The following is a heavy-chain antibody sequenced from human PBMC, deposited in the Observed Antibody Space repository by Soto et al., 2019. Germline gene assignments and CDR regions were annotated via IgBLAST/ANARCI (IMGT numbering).Heavy chain of an antibody. J-gene: IGHJ6*02. V-gene: IGHV1-69*02. CDR2: IIPILGIA. CDR3: ARTGGGLGYCSSTSCLYGMDV. CDR1: GGTFSSYT. Sequence: GPQVKVSCKASGGTFSSYTISWVRQAPGQGLEWMGRIIPILGIANYAQKIQGRVTITADKSTSTAYMELSSLRSEDTAVYYCARTGGGLGYCSSTSCLYGMDVWGQGTTVTVSS. D-gene: IGHD2-2*01.